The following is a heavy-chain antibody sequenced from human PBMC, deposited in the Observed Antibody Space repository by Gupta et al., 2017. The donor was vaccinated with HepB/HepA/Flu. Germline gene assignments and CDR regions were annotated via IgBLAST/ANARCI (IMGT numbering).Heavy chain of an antibody. D-gene: IGHD1-26*01. CDR3: ARVGVDSGSPECYYYYYMDV. Sequence: QVQLVQSGAEVKKPGASVKVSCKASGYTFTSYGISWVRQAPGQGLEWMGWISAYNGNTNYAQKIQGRGTMTTDTSTSTAYMERRSLRSDDTAVYYCARVGVDSGSPECYYYYYMDVGGKGTTVTVSS. CDR1: GYTFTSYG. V-gene: IGHV1-18*01. CDR2: ISAYNGNT. J-gene: IGHJ6*03.